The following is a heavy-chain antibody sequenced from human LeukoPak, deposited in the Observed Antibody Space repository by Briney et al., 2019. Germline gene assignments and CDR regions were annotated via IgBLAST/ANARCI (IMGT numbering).Heavy chain of an antibody. CDR1: GLTFSYYA. V-gene: IGHV3-23*01. J-gene: IGHJ4*02. D-gene: IGHD7-27*01. CDR3: AKAGSNWGYFDY. CDR2: ISGTGGST. Sequence: PGGSLRLSCAASGLTFSYYAMSWVRQAPGKGLEWVSAISGTGGSTHYADSVKGRFTISRDNSKNTLYLQMNSLRAEDTAVYYCAKAGSNWGYFDYWGQGTLVTVSS.